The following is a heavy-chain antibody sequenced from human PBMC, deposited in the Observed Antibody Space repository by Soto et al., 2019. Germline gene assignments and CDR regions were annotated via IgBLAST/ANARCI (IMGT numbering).Heavy chain of an antibody. CDR1: GFTFTSYA. D-gene: IGHD5-12*01. V-gene: IGHV3-23*01. J-gene: IGHJ4*02. CDR2: TSGSGDTT. CDR3: EKMVHGGYVSYFDS. Sequence: QPGGSLRLSCEASGFTFTSYAMSWVRQAQGKGLEWVSATSGSGDTTYYADSVKGRFTISRDNSEKRLYLQMNSLRAEDTAVYYCEKMVHGGYVSYFDSWGQGTLVTVSS.